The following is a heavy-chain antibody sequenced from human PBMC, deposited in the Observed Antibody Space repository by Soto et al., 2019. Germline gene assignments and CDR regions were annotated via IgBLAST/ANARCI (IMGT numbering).Heavy chain of an antibody. CDR3: ARVGGYSGYDWGLYYYYGMDV. CDR1: GGSISSYY. V-gene: IGHV4-59*01. CDR2: IYYSGST. D-gene: IGHD5-12*01. Sequence: SETLSLTCTASGGSISSYYWSWIRQPPGKGLEWIGYIYYSGSTNYNPSLKSRVTISVDTSKNLFSLKLSSVTAADTAVYYCARVGGYSGYDWGLYYYYGMDVWGQGTTVTVSS. J-gene: IGHJ6*02.